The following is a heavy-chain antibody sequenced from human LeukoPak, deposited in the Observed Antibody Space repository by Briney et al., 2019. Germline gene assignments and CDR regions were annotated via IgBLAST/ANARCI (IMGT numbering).Heavy chain of an antibody. D-gene: IGHD5-12*01. V-gene: IGHV1-69*13. CDR3: ARDRREWLRHFDY. CDR2: IIPIFGTA. J-gene: IGHJ4*02. CDR1: AGTFSSYA. Sequence: SVKVSCKASAGTFSSYAISWVRQAPGQGLEWMGGIIPIFGTANYAQKFQGRVTITADESTSTAYMELSSLRSEDTAVYYCARDRREWLRHFDYWGQGTLVTVSS.